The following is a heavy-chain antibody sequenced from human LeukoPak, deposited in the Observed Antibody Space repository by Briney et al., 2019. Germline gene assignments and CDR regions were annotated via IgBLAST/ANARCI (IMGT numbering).Heavy chain of an antibody. CDR1: GGSISSSSYY. J-gene: IGHJ4*02. D-gene: IGHD6-19*01. V-gene: IGHV4-39*07. CDR2: IYCSGST. Sequence: SETLSLTCTVSGGSISSSSYYWGWIRQPPGKGLEWIGSIYCSGSTYYNPSLKSRVTISVDTSKNQFSLKLSSVTAADTAVYYCARGRYSSGWYFDYWGQGTLVTVSS. CDR3: ARGRYSSGWYFDY.